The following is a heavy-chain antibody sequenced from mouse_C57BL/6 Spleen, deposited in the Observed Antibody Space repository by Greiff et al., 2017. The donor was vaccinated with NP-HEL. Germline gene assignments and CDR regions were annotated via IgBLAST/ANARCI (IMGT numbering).Heavy chain of an antibody. D-gene: IGHD2-1*01. CDR2: IYPGDGDT. Sequence: VMLVESGPELVKPGASVKISCKASGYAFSSSWMHWVKQRPGKGLEWIGRIYPGDGDTNYNGKFKGKATLTADKSSSTAYMQLSSLTSEDSAVYFCARSYGNPYFDYWGQGTTLTVSS. CDR3: ARSYGNPYFDY. V-gene: IGHV1-82*01. J-gene: IGHJ2*01. CDR1: GYAFSSSW.